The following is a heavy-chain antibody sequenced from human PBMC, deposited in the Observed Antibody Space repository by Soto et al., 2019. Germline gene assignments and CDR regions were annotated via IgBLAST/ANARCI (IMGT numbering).Heavy chain of an antibody. CDR1: GFTFSSYE. CDR3: ARDAMVRGVGYYYYGMDV. Sequence: EVQLLESGGGLVQPGGSLRLSCAASGFTFSSYEMNWVRQAPGKGLEWVSYISSSGSTIYYADSVKGRFTISRDNAKNSLYLQMNSLRAEDTAVYYCARDAMVRGVGYYYYGMDVWGQGTTVTVSS. J-gene: IGHJ6*02. CDR2: ISSSGSTI. D-gene: IGHD3-10*01. V-gene: IGHV3-48*03.